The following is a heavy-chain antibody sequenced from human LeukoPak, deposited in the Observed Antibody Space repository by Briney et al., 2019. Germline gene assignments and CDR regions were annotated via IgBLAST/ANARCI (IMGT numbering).Heavy chain of an antibody. CDR1: GYLFTSYW. J-gene: IGHJ2*01. D-gene: IGHD3-10*01. CDR3: ARGRGTGSPIGPRYFDL. Sequence: GESLKISCKGSGYLFTSYWIAWVRQMPGKGLEWMGIIYPADSDTRYSPSFQGQVTISADKSISTAFLRWASLKASDTAIYYCARGRGTGSPIGPRYFDLWGRGTLVTVSS. V-gene: IGHV5-51*01. CDR2: IYPADSDT.